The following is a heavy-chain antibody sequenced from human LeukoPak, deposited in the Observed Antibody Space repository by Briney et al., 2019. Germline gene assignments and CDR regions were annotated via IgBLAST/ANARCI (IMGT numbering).Heavy chain of an antibody. CDR2: IYYSGST. D-gene: IGHD3-22*01. V-gene: IGHV4-61*01. CDR1: GYSISSGYY. CDR3: ARSSVPYYYYNYYMDV. J-gene: IGHJ6*03. Sequence: PSETLSLTCTVSGYSISSGYYWGWIRQPPGKGLECIGYIYYSGSTNYNPSLKSRVTISVDTSKNQFSLKLSSVTAADTAVYYCARSSVPYYYYNYYMDVWGKGTTVTVSS.